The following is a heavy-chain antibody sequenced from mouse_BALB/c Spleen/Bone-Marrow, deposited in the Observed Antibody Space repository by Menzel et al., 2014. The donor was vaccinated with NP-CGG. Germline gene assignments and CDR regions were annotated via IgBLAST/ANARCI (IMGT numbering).Heavy chain of an antibody. V-gene: IGHV14-3*02. Sequence: VQLKQSGAELVKPGASVKLSCTASGFNIKDTYMHWVKQRPEQGLEWIGRIDPANGNTKYDPKFQGKATITADTSSNTAYLQLSSLTSGDTAVYYCARYYYGYYFGYWGQGTTLTVSS. D-gene: IGHD1-2*01. CDR3: ARYYYGYYFGY. J-gene: IGHJ2*01. CDR2: IDPANGNT. CDR1: GFNIKDTY.